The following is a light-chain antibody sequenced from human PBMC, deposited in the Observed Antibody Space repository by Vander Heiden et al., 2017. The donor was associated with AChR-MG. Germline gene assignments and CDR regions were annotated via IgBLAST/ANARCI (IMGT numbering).Light chain of an antibody. V-gene: IGKV1-5*03. J-gene: IGKJ1*01. Sequence: DIQMTQSPSTQSASVGDRVTITCRASQSLGSWLAWYQQKPGKAPNLLIYKASNLESGVPPRFRGSGSGPEFTLPLSRLQPDDVATYYCQQYNTSPWTFGQGTKVELK. CDR3: QQYNTSPWT. CDR1: QSLGSW. CDR2: KAS.